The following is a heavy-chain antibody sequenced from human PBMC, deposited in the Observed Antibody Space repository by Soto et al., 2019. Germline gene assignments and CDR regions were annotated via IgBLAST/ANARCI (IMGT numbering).Heavy chain of an antibody. CDR1: GASISSDGYY. CDR3: ASGRTYYYGSGSYGFDY. CDR2: IYYSGNT. D-gene: IGHD3-10*01. Sequence: QVQLQESGPGLVDPSQTLSLTCTVSGASISSDGYYWSWIRQHPGRGLECVGYIYYSGNTYYSPSLKSRLTVSLDTSKYQFSLELSSVNAADTAMYYCASGRTYYYGSGSYGFDYWGQGTPVTVSS. J-gene: IGHJ4*02. V-gene: IGHV4-31*03.